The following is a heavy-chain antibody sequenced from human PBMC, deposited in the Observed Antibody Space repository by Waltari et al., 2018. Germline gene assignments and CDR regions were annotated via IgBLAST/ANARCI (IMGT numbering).Heavy chain of an antibody. CDR2: VKSAGTGS. CDR3: ARDTPGDGIDY. J-gene: IGHJ4*02. V-gene: IGHV3-74*01. CDR1: GFTFSDYW. D-gene: IGHD2-21*01. Sequence: EVQLVESGGGLVQPGGALRLSCAASGFTFSDYWMHWVRQVPGKGLLWVSHVKSAGTGSSYADSVKGRFTISRDNARNILYLQMNSLTVEDTAVYYCARDTPGDGIDYWGQGTLVTVSP.